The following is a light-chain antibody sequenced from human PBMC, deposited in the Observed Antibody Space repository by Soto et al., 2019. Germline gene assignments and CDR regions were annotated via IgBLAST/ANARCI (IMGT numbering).Light chain of an antibody. CDR1: SSNIGNNN. CDR2: HNT. J-gene: IGLJ3*02. CDR3: QAYDYSLTAAV. Sequence: QSVLTQPPSASATPGQRVTISCSGSSSNIGNNNAYWYQHVPGTAPKLIIHHNTLRPSWVPDRFSGSKSGTSASLAITGLQAEDEADYYCQAYDYSLTAAVFGGGTKVTVL. V-gene: IGLV1-44*01.